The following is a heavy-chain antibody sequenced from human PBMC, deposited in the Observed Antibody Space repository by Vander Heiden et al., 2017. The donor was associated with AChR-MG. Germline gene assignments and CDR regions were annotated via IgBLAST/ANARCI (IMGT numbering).Heavy chain of an antibody. CDR3: ARAESFIVATSADYYYGMDV. CDR2: IIPILGIA. Sequence: QVQLVQSGAEVKKPGSSVKVSCKASGRTFSSYAISWVRQAPGQGLEWMGRIIPILGIANYAQKFQGRVTITADKSTSTAYMELSSLGSEETAVYYGARAESFIVATSADYYYGMDVWGQGTTVTVSS. D-gene: IGHD5-12*01. CDR1: GRTFSSYA. V-gene: IGHV1-69*04. J-gene: IGHJ6*02.